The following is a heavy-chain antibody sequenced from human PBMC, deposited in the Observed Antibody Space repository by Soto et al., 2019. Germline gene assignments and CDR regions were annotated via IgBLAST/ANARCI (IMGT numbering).Heavy chain of an antibody. Sequence: QAQLEQSGAEVKKPGASVKVSCKSSGYTFSTSGISWVRQAPGQGLEWMGWISTYNGNANYAQRFQGRVTMTTDTSTSTPVMEQRCLRCDESDGYSSAGDAPRPYCYYRMDAWGQGTTVTVSS. CDR1: GYTFSTSG. D-gene: IGHD6-6*01. V-gene: IGHV1-18*01. CDR2: ISTYNGNA. CDR3: AGDAPRPYCYYRMDA. J-gene: IGHJ6*02.